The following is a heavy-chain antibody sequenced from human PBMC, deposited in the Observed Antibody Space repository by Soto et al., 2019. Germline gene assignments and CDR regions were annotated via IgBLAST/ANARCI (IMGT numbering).Heavy chain of an antibody. J-gene: IGHJ4*02. CDR1: GFNFRTTA. Sequence: AVKVSCKASGFNFRTTAVQWVRQARGQRLEWIGWIVVGSGNTNYAQKFQERVTITRDMSTSTAYMDVSSLRSEDTAVYYCAADPYYYDSSDYYAFDQWGQGTLVTVSS. CDR3: AADPYYYDSSDYYAFDQ. D-gene: IGHD3-22*01. CDR2: IVVGSGNT. V-gene: IGHV1-58*01.